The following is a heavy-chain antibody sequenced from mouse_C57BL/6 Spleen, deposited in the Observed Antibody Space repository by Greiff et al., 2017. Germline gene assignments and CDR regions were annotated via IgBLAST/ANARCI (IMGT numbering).Heavy chain of an antibody. J-gene: IGHJ1*03. CDR2: IDPSDSET. D-gene: IGHD1-1*01. CDR3: ARYNYYGSSYGYFDV. V-gene: IGHV1-52*01. CDR1: GYTFTSYW. Sequence: QVQLQQSGAELVRPGSSVKLSCKASGYTFTSYWMHWVKQRPIQGLEWIGNIDPSDSETHYNQKFKDKATLTVDKSSSTAYMQLSSLTSEDSAVYYCARYNYYGSSYGYFDVWGTGTTVTVSS.